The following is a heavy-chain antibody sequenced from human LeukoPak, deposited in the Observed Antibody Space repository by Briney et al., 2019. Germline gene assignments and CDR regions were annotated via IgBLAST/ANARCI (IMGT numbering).Heavy chain of an antibody. Sequence: ASVKVSCKASGYTFTSYYMHWLRQAPGQGLEWMGIINPSSGSTSCAQKFQGRVTMTRDTSTSTVYMELSSLRSEDTAVYYCARGSIAWGDYYYYGMDVWGQGTTVTVSS. V-gene: IGHV1-46*01. CDR3: ARGSIAWGDYYYYGMDV. J-gene: IGHJ6*02. CDR2: INPSSGST. D-gene: IGHD6-13*01. CDR1: GYTFTSYY.